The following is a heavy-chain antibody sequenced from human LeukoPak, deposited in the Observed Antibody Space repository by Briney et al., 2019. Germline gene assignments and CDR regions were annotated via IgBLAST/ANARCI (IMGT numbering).Heavy chain of an antibody. Sequence: GGSLSLSCAASGFTFSSYAMSWVRQAPGKGLEWVSAISGSGGSTYYADSVKGRFTISRDNSKNTLYLQMNSLRAEDTAVYYCARCLEEWELLRSSLFWYFDLWGRGTLVTVSS. J-gene: IGHJ2*01. CDR2: ISGSGGST. V-gene: IGHV3-23*01. CDR3: ARCLEEWELLRSSLFWYFDL. CDR1: GFTFSSYA. D-gene: IGHD1-26*01.